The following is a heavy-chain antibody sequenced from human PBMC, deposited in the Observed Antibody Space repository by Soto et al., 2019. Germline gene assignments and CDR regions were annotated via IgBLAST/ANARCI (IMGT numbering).Heavy chain of an antibody. CDR1: GGTFSSYA. Sequence: QVQLVQSGAEVKKPGSSVKVSCTASGGTFSSYAISWVRQAPGQGLEWMGGIIPIFGTANYAQKFQGRVTITADKSTSTAYMELSSLRSEDTAVYYCARAPGEYQLQYYYYYGMDVWGQGTTVTVSS. CDR2: IIPIFGTA. D-gene: IGHD2-2*01. J-gene: IGHJ6*02. V-gene: IGHV1-69*06. CDR3: ARAPGEYQLQYYYYYGMDV.